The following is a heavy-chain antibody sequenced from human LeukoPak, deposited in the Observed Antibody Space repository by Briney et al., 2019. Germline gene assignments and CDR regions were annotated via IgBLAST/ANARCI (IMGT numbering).Heavy chain of an antibody. CDR1: GGSISSGDYY. V-gene: IGHV4-30-4*01. Sequence: PSQTLSLTCTVSGGSISSGDYYWSWIRQPPGKGLEWIGYIYYSGSTYYNPSLKSRVTISVDTSKNQFSLKLSSVTAADTAVYYCARVGGSGWHHYYYGMDVWGQGTTVTVSS. CDR2: IYYSGST. CDR3: ARVGGSGWHHYYYGMDV. D-gene: IGHD6-19*01. J-gene: IGHJ6*02.